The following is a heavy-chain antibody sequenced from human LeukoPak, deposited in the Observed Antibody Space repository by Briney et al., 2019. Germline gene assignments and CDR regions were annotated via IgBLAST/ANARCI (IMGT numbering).Heavy chain of an antibody. CDR2: ISYDRSNK. Sequence: GGSLRLSCAASGFTFSSYGMHWVRQAPGKGLEWVAVISYDRSNKYYADSVKGRFTISRDNSKNTLYLQMNSLRAEDTAVYYCAKDIYQLLREGFFDYWGQGTLVTVSS. V-gene: IGHV3-30*18. CDR3: AKDIYQLLREGFFDY. J-gene: IGHJ4*02. D-gene: IGHD2-2*01. CDR1: GFTFSSYG.